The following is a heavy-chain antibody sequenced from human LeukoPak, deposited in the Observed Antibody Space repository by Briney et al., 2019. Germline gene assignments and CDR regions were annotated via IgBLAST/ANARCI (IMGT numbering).Heavy chain of an antibody. CDR1: GGSISSYY. Sequence: SSETLSLTCTVSGGSISSYYWSRIRQPPGKGLEWIGYIYYSGSTNYNPSLKSRVTISVDTSKNRFSLKLSSVTAADTAAYYCARHIAVAGIGAFDIWGQGTMVTVSS. J-gene: IGHJ3*02. CDR3: ARHIAVAGIGAFDI. D-gene: IGHD6-19*01. V-gene: IGHV4-59*08. CDR2: IYYSGST.